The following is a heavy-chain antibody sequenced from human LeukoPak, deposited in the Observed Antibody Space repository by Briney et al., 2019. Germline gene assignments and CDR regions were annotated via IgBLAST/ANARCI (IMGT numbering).Heavy chain of an antibody. CDR1: GYTFTSYD. D-gene: IGHD4-17*01. Sequence: ASVKVSCKASGYTFTSYDINWMRQATGQGLEWMGWMNPNSGNTGYAQKFQGRVTMTRNTSISTAYMGLSSLRSEDTAVYYCARGLDGDYGIFYYGMDVWGQGTTVTVSS. J-gene: IGHJ6*02. V-gene: IGHV1-8*01. CDR3: ARGLDGDYGIFYYGMDV. CDR2: MNPNSGNT.